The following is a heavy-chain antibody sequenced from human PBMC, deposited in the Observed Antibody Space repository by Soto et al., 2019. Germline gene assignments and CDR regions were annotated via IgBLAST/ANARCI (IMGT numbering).Heavy chain of an antibody. V-gene: IGHV1-46*01. Sequence: QVQLVQSGAEVKKPGASVKVSCKASGYTFTSYYMHWVRQAPGQGLEWMGIINPSGGSTRYAKKFQGRVTMTRDTSTTTVYMELSSLRSEDTAVYYCARDKEGTTVTTYYYGMDVWGQGTTVTVSS. J-gene: IGHJ6*02. CDR2: INPSGGST. CDR3: ARDKEGTTVTTYYYGMDV. CDR1: GYTFTSYY. D-gene: IGHD4-17*01.